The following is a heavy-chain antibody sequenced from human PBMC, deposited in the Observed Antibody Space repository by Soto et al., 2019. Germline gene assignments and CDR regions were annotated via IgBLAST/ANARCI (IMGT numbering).Heavy chain of an antibody. Sequence: GGSLRLSCAASGFDFSSYDMFWVRQPTGKGLEWVSAIGTKADTFYPDSVEGRFTISRENARRYLYLQIKSLRADDTGVYYCARSPSGNYPSGNVFDIWGQGTMVTVSS. D-gene: IGHD1-26*01. CDR2: IGTKADT. CDR1: GFDFSSYD. CDR3: ARSPSGNYPSGNVFDI. J-gene: IGHJ3*02. V-gene: IGHV3-13*01.